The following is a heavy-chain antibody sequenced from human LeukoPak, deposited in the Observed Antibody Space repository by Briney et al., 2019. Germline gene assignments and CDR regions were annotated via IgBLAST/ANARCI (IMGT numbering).Heavy chain of an antibody. CDR2: INPNSGGT. CDR1: GYTFTGYY. J-gene: IGHJ6*03. CDR3: ARRGKYSYYYMDV. Sequence: ASVKVSCKASGYTFTGYYMHWVRQAPGQGLEWMGWINPNSGGTNYAQKFQGRVTMTRETSISTAYMELSRLRSDDTAVYYCARRGKYSYYYMDVWGKGTTVTVSS. V-gene: IGHV1-2*02. D-gene: IGHD3-16*01.